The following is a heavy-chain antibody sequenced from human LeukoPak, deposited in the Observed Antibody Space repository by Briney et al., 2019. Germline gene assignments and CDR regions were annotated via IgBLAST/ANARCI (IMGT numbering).Heavy chain of an antibody. CDR3: AIQYYYDSSGYSEYFDY. D-gene: IGHD3-22*01. Sequence: GGSLRLSCAASGFTVSSNYMSWVRQAPGKGLEWVSVIYSGGSTYYADSVKGRFTISRDNSKNALYLQMNSLRAEDTAVYYCAIQYYYDSSGYSEYFDYWGQGTLVTVSS. V-gene: IGHV3-53*01. J-gene: IGHJ4*02. CDR2: IYSGGST. CDR1: GFTVSSNY.